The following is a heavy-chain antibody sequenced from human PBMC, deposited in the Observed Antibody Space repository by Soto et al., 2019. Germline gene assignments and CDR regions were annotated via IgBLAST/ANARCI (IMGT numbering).Heavy chain of an antibody. Sequence: GGSLRLSCAASGFTFNNYAMTWVRQAPGKGLEWVSEINGSGGSTYYADSVKGRFTISRDNSNNTLYLQMNSLSAEDTAVYYCAKDHFFGNTYGYFDHWGQGTLVTVSS. V-gene: IGHV3-23*01. CDR2: INGSGGST. CDR3: AKDHFFGNTYGYFDH. D-gene: IGHD5-18*01. J-gene: IGHJ4*02. CDR1: GFTFNNYA.